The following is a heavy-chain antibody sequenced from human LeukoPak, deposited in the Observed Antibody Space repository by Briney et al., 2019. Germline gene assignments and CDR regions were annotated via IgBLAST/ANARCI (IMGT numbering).Heavy chain of an antibody. V-gene: IGHV1-46*01. CDR3: ARYLWSGYYTGDYYLDY. J-gene: IGHJ4*02. Sequence: GASVKVSCKASGYTFTSYYMHWVRQAPGQGLEWMGIIDPSGGGTSYAQKFQGRVTMTTDTSTSTAYMELRSLRSDDTAVYYCARYLWSGYYTGDYYLDYWGQGTLITVSS. CDR2: IDPSGGGT. D-gene: IGHD3-3*01. CDR1: GYTFTSYY.